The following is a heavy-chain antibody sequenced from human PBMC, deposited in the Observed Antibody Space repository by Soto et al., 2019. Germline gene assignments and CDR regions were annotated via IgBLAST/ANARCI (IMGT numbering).Heavy chain of an antibody. CDR2: IIPILGIA. J-gene: IGHJ5*02. CDR3: ARDYCSSTSCYVQVWFDP. Sequence: GASVKVSCKASGGTFSSYTTSWVRQAPGQGLEWMGRIIPILGIANYAQKFQGRVTITADKSTSTAYMELSSLRSEDTAVYYCARDYCSSTSCYVQVWFDPWGQGTLVTVSS. CDR1: GGTFSSYT. V-gene: IGHV1-69*02. D-gene: IGHD2-2*01.